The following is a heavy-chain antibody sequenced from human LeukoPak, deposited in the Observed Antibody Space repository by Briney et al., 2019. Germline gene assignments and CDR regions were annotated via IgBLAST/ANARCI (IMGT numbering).Heavy chain of an antibody. CDR2: IYYSRST. V-gene: IGHV4-61*08. Sequence: SETLSLTCAVCGGTISSGGYSWSWIRQPPGKGLEWIGYIYYSRSTNYNPSLKNRVIISVDTSKNQLSLKLSSVTAADTAVYYCARLLYGYVLDYWGQGTLVTVSS. D-gene: IGHD5-18*01. J-gene: IGHJ4*02. CDR3: ARLLYGYVLDY. CDR1: GGTISSGGYS.